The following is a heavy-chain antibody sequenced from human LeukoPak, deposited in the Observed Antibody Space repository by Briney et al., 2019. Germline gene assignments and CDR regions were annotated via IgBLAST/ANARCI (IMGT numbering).Heavy chain of an antibody. D-gene: IGHD6-6*01. Sequence: GGSLRLSCAASGFMFSSYWISWVRQAPGKGLEWVANIKEDGSEKYYVDSLKGRFTISRDNVKDSLYLQMNSLRVEDTAVYYCARDPHPYSSSLYFQYWGQGTLVTVSS. CDR2: IKEDGSEK. CDR3: ARDPHPYSSSLYFQY. V-gene: IGHV3-7*01. J-gene: IGHJ1*01. CDR1: GFMFSSYW.